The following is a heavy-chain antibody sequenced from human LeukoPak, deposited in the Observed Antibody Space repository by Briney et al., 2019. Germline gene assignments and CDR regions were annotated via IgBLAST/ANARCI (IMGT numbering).Heavy chain of an antibody. CDR2: ISASGDVT. CDR1: GFSFSAYP. D-gene: IGHD1-1*01. Sequence: GGSLRLSYAASGFSFSAYPMGWVRQAPGKGLQWLSGISASGDVTFHADRVKGRFAISRDNSKNTLYLQMTGLRAGDTAEYYCAKSLFTSATGTGRAFHIWGQGTMVTVSS. CDR3: AKSLFTSATGTGRAFHI. V-gene: IGHV3-23*01. J-gene: IGHJ3*02.